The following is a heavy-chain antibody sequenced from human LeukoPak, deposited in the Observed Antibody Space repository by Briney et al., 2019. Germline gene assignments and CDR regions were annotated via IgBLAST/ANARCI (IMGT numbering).Heavy chain of an antibody. CDR3: ARDYGE. V-gene: IGHV3-7*01. CDR1: GFTFRSYW. CDR2: INQDGSRE. D-gene: IGHD3-10*01. Sequence: GGSLRLSCAASGFTFRSYWMSWVRQTPGKGVEWVANINQDGSREDYVDSVKGRFSISRDNAKNSLYLQMYSLRDEDTAVYYCARDYGEWGQGPLVTVSS. J-gene: IGHJ1*01.